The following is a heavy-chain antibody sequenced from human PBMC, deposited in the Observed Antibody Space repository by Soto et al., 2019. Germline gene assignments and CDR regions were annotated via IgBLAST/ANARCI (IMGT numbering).Heavy chain of an antibody. CDR3: XXXSXITIVIVRFDY. D-gene: IGHD3-10*01. V-gene: IGHV3-15*07. CDR1: GFTFSNAW. J-gene: IGHJ4*01. Sequence: EVQLVESGGGLVKPGGSLRLSCAASGFTFSNAWINWVRQAPGKGLEWVGRIKSKTDGGTTDFAAPVKGRFAISRDDSKNMXXXQXNSLKTEDXAXXXXXXXSXITIVIVRFDYWGHGTLVTVSS. CDR2: IKSKTDGGTT.